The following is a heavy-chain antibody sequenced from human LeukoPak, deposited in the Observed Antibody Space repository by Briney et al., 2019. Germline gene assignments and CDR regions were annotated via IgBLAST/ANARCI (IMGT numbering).Heavy chain of an antibody. J-gene: IGHJ5*01. CDR2: IYYSGST. D-gene: IGHD4-23*01. CDR3: ARGGGWYGS. Sequence: PSGTLSLTCTVSGGSISNYYWSWIRQPPGKGLEWIGYIYYSGSTNYNPSLRSRVTISVDSSKNQFSLKLSSVTAADTAVYYCARGGGWYGSWGQGTLVTVSS. V-gene: IGHV4-59*01. CDR1: GGSISNYY.